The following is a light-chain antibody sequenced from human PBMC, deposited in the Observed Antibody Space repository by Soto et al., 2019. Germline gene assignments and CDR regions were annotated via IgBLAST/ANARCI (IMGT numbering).Light chain of an antibody. CDR1: QSVSSY. Sequence: EIVLTQSPATLSLSPGERATLSCRASQSVSSYLAWYQQKPGQAPRLLIYDASNRATGIPARFSGSGYGTDFTLTISSLEPEDFAVYYCQQRSKITFGQGTRLEIK. V-gene: IGKV3-11*01. CDR2: DAS. CDR3: QQRSKIT. J-gene: IGKJ5*01.